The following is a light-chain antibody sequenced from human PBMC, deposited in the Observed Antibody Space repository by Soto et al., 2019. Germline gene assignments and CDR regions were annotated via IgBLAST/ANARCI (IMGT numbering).Light chain of an antibody. V-gene: IGLV2-11*01. CDR3: CSYAGSDTLV. Sequence: QSALTQPRSVSGSPGQSVTISCTGTSSDVGGYNYVSWYQQHLGKAPKLMIYDVSKRPSGVPDRFSGSKSGNTASLTISGLQAEDEADYYCCSYAGSDTLVFGTGTKVTVL. CDR2: DVS. CDR1: SSDVGGYNY. J-gene: IGLJ1*01.